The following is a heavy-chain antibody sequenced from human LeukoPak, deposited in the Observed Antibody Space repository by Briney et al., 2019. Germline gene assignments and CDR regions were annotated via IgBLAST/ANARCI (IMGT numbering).Heavy chain of an antibody. CDR2: ISDSGGNT. CDR1: GFTFSSYA. V-gene: IGHV3-23*01. Sequence: GGSLRLSCAASGFTFSSYAMSWVRQAPGKGLEWVSAISDSGGNTYYADSVKGRFTISRDNSKNTLYLQMNSLRVEDTAVYYCAKDRGNYYDSSGYHYYFDYWGQGTLVTVSS. D-gene: IGHD3-22*01. J-gene: IGHJ4*02. CDR3: AKDRGNYYDSSGYHYYFDY.